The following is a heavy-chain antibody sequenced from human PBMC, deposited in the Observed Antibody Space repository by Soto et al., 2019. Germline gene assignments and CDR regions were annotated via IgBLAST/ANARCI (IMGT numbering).Heavy chain of an antibody. V-gene: IGHV1-69*04. Sequence: ASVKVSCKASGGTFSSYTISWVRQAPGQGLEWMGRIIPILGIANYAQKFQGRVTITADESTSTAYMELSSLRSEDAAVYYCARDPGDSSGYYLDYWGQRTLVTVSS. CDR1: GGTFSSYT. D-gene: IGHD3-22*01. CDR2: IIPILGIA. J-gene: IGHJ4*02. CDR3: ARDPGDSSGYYLDY.